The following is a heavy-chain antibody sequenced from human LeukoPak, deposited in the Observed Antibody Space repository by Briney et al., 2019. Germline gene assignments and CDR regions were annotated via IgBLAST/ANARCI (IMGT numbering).Heavy chain of an antibody. V-gene: IGHV3-74*01. CDR1: GSTFSTDW. CDR3: ASSAGGGLNY. D-gene: IGHD2-15*01. CDR2: INSDGSIT. Sequence: GGSLRLSCTASGSTFSTDWMHWVRQGPGKGLVWVSRINSDGSITSYADSVKGRFTISRDNAKNTVYLQMNSLRAEDTAVYYCASSAGGGLNYRGQGTLATVSS. J-gene: IGHJ4*02.